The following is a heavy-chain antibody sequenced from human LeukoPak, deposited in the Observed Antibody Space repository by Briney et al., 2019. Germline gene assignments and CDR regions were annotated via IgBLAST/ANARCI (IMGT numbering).Heavy chain of an antibody. Sequence: ASVKVSCKASGYTFTSYGISWVLQAPGQGLEWMGWISAYNGNTNYAQKLQGRVTMTTDTSTSTAYMELRSLRSDDTAVYYCARAGRYYDSSGQDYWGQGTLVTVSS. J-gene: IGHJ4*02. V-gene: IGHV1-18*01. CDR3: ARAGRYYDSSGQDY. CDR1: GYTFTSYG. D-gene: IGHD3-22*01. CDR2: ISAYNGNT.